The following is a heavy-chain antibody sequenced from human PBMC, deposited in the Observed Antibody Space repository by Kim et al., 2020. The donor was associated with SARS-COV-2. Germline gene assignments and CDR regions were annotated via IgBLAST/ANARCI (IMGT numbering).Heavy chain of an antibody. CDR1: GGSVSSGSYY. J-gene: IGHJ4*02. D-gene: IGHD6-19*01. CDR3: ARDNAFGSVGY. CDR2: IYYSGST. Sequence: SETLSLTCTVSGGSVSSGSYYWSWIRQPPGKGLEWIGYIYYSGSTNYNPSLKSRVTISVDTSKNQFSLKLSSVTAADTAVYYCARDNAFGSVGYWGQGTLVTVSS. V-gene: IGHV4-61*01.